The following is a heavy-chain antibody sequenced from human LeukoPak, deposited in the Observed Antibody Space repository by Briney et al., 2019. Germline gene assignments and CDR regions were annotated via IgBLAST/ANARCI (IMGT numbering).Heavy chain of an antibody. Sequence: GRSLRLSCAASGFTFSSYAMHWVRQAPGKGLEWVAVISYDGSNKYYADSVKGRFTISRDNSKNTLYLQMNSLRAEDTAVYYCARGTAAGNLPDYWGQXTLVTVSS. V-gene: IGHV3-30-3*01. CDR3: ARGTAAGNLPDY. D-gene: IGHD6-13*01. J-gene: IGHJ4*02. CDR1: GFTFSSYA. CDR2: ISYDGSNK.